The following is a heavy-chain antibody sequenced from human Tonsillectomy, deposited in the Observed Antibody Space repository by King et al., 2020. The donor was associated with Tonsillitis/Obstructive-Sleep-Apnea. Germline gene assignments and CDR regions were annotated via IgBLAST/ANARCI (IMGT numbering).Heavy chain of an antibody. J-gene: IGHJ4*02. D-gene: IGHD3-10*01. Sequence: HVQLQQWGAGLLKPSETLSLTCAVYGGSFSGYYWSWIRQPPGKGLEWIGEINHSGSTNYNPSLKSRVTILVDTSKNQFSLKLSSVTAADTAVYYCASSPDSDGLGSLDYWAREPWLPSPQ. CDR3: ASSPDSDGLGSLDY. CDR1: GGSFSGYY. V-gene: IGHV4-34*01. CDR2: INHSGST.